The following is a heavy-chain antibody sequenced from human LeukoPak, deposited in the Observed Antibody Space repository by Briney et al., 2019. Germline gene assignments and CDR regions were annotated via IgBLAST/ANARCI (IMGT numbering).Heavy chain of an antibody. Sequence: SETLSLTCTVSGGSISSYYWSWIRQPAGRGLEWIGRIYTSGSTNYNPSLKSRVTMSVDTSKNQFSLKLSSVTAADTAVYYCARPGGIVVVAGAFDIWGQGTMVTVSS. CDR1: GGSISSYY. CDR3: ARPGGIVVVAGAFDI. J-gene: IGHJ3*02. CDR2: IYTSGST. D-gene: IGHD2-15*01. V-gene: IGHV4-4*07.